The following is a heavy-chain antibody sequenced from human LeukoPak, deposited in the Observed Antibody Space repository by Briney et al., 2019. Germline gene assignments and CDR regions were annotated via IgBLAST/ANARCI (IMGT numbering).Heavy chain of an antibody. CDR2: IYTSGST. CDR3: ARNPYCSSTSCMGANYWFDP. Sequence: TPSETLSLTCTVSGGSISSGSYYWNWIRQPAGKGLEWIGHIYTSGSTDYNPSLKSRVTISVDTSKNQFSLKLNSVTAADTAVYYCARNPYCSSTSCMGANYWFDPWGQGTLVTVSS. V-gene: IGHV4-61*09. J-gene: IGHJ5*02. D-gene: IGHD2-2*01. CDR1: GGSISSGSYY.